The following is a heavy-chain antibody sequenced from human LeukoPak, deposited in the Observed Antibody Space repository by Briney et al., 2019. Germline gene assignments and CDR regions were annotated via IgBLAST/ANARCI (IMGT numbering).Heavy chain of an antibody. CDR1: GGSISSYY. CDR2: IHSRGNI. CDR3: AKHYYDSSGFDS. J-gene: IGHJ4*02. V-gene: IGHV4-4*07. Sequence: SETLSLTCTVSGGSISSYYWSWIRQPAGKGLEWIGLIHSRGNINYNPSLKSRVTISVDTSKNQVSLKLNSVTAADTPVYFCAKHYYDSSGFDSWGQGTLVTVSS. D-gene: IGHD3-22*01.